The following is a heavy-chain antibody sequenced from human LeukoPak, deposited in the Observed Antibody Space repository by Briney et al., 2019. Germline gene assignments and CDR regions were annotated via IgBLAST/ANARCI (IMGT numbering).Heavy chain of an antibody. Sequence: GGSLRLSCAASGFTFSSYAMSWVRQAPGKGLEWVSAISGSGGSTYYADSVKGRFTISRDNSKNTLYLQMNSLRAEDTAVYYCAKDWGYYYGSGMRGFFDYWGQGTLVTVSS. D-gene: IGHD3-10*01. CDR1: GFTFSSYA. CDR3: AKDWGYYYGSGMRGFFDY. CDR2: ISGSGGST. V-gene: IGHV3-23*01. J-gene: IGHJ4*02.